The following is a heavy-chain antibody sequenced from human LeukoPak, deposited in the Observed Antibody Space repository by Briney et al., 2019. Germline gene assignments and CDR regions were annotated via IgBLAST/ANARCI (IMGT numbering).Heavy chain of an antibody. J-gene: IGHJ4*02. V-gene: IGHV3-21*01. CDR2: ISSSSSYI. CDR1: GFSFSSYS. Sequence: PGGSLRLSCAASGFSFSSYSMNWVRQAPGKGLEWVLSISSSSSYIYYADSVKGRFTISRDNAKNSLYLQMNSLRAEDTAVYYCARVFSVVTHNFDYWGQGTLVTVSS. CDR3: ARVFSVVTHNFDY. D-gene: IGHD4-23*01.